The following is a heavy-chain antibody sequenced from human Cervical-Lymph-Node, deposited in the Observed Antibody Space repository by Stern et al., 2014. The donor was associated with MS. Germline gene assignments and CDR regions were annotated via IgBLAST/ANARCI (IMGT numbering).Heavy chain of an antibody. J-gene: IGHJ4*02. V-gene: IGHV3-33*01. CDR3: TRGDVQKYGDY. CDR2: KWYDGSNE. Sequence: VQLVESGGAVVPPGTSLRLSCAASGFNFNKYGMHWVRQAPGKGLEWVAVKWYDGSNEDYADSVKGRFTITRDTSKNTLYLHMNSLRAEDTAVYYCTRGDVQKYGDYWGQGTLVTVSS. D-gene: IGHD3-10*01. CDR1: GFNFNKYG.